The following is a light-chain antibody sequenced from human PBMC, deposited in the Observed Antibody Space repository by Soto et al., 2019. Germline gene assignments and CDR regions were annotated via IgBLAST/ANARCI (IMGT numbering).Light chain of an antibody. CDR3: QKYDSAPQT. J-gene: IGKJ1*01. CDR1: QAFGNY. V-gene: IGKV1-27*01. Sequence: DIPMTQSPSSLSASVGDTVTISCRASQAFGNYLAWYQQKPGQVPKVLIYAVSTLQSGVPSRFSGSGSGTDFTLTISSLQPEDVATYYCQKYDSAPQTFGQGTKVEI. CDR2: AVS.